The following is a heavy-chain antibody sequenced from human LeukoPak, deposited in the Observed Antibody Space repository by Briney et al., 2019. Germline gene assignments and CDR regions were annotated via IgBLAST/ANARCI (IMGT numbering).Heavy chain of an antibody. CDR3: ASGLRRRAPNQYYFDY. D-gene: IGHD1-14*01. J-gene: IGHJ4*02. Sequence: WVRQPPGKGLEWIGSITYSGSTYYNPSLKSRVTMSVDTSKNQFSLKLSSVTAADTAVYYCASGLRRRAPNQYYFDYWGQGTLVTVSS. V-gene: IGHV4-39*07. CDR2: ITYSGST.